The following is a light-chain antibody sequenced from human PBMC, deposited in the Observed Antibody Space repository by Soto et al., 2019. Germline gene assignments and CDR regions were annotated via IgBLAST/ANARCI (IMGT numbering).Light chain of an antibody. CDR1: QSVSSN. Sequence: EIVLTQSPVTLSLSPGQRATLSCRASQSVSSNLAWYQQRPGQAPRLLIYDASNRATGIPARFIGSGSGTDFTLTISRLEPEDFAVYYCQQYATSPITFGQGTRLEIK. CDR3: QQYATSPIT. CDR2: DAS. J-gene: IGKJ5*01. V-gene: IGKV3-11*01.